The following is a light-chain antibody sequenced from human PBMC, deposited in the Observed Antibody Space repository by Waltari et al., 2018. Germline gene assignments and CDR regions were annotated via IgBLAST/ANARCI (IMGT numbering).Light chain of an antibody. CDR3: QQRSNLPPFT. V-gene: IGKV3-11*01. CDR2: DAS. CDR1: QSVSTY. J-gene: IGKJ3*01. Sequence: EIVLTQSPATLSLSPGERASLSCRASQSVSTYLAWYQQKPGQAPSLLIYDASNRATGIPARFSGSGSGTDFTLTISSLEPEDFAIYYCQQRSNLPPFTFGPGTKVDIK.